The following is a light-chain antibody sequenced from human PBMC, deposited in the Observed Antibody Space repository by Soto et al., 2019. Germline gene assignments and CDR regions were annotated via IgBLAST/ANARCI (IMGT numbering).Light chain of an antibody. V-gene: IGLV2-14*01. J-gene: IGLJ3*02. Sequence: QSVLTQPASVSGSPGQSITISCTGTSSDIGDYTHVSWYQQHPGKAPKLIIYEVNNRPSGVSYRFSGSKSGNTASLTISGLQAEDEADYYCSSYTDRSTNTWVFGGGTKLTVL. CDR1: SSDIGDYTH. CDR3: SSYTDRSTNTWV. CDR2: EVN.